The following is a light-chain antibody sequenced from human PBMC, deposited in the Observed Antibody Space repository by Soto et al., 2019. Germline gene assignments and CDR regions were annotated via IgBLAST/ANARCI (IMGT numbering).Light chain of an antibody. CDR2: AAS. CDR3: QQYNSYPIT. J-gene: IGKJ5*01. Sequence: DIQMTQSPSSLSASVGDRVTITCRASQGIKNRLAWFQQKPWKAPKSLIYAASGLLSGVPSKFSGIGSRTDFTLTIRSLQPKDFDTYYWQQYNSYPITFGQGTRLEIK. CDR1: QGIKNR. V-gene: IGKV1-16*02.